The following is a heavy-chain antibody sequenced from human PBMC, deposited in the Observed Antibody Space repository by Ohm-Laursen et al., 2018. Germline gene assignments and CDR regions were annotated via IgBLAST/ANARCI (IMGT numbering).Heavy chain of an antibody. D-gene: IGHD5-12*01. CDR2: IYYSGST. J-gene: IGHJ6*02. Sequence: GTLSLTCTVSGGSVGSGSYYWSWIRQPPGKGLEWIGYIYYSGSTNYNPSLKSRVSTSVDTPKNQFSLRLTSVTAADTAVYFCARGGGYDANSGSTYYYGLDVWGQGTTVAVSS. CDR3: ARGGGYDANSGSTYYYGLDV. CDR1: GGSVGSGSYY. V-gene: IGHV4-61*01.